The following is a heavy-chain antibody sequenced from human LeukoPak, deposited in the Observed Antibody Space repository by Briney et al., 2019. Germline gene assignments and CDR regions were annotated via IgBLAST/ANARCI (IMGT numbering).Heavy chain of an antibody. CDR1: GFTFSDYY. CDR2: XXXSSSYT. CDR3: ARVKSSGYYYEELTGTFDY. D-gene: IGHD3-22*01. V-gene: IGHV3-11*05. J-gene: IGHJ4*02. Sequence: PGGSLRLSCAASGFTFSDYYMSWIRQAPGKGLEWXSXXXXSSSYTNYADSVKGRFTISRDNDKNSLYLQMNGLRAEDTAVYYCARVKSSGYYYEELTGTFDYWGQGTLVTVSS.